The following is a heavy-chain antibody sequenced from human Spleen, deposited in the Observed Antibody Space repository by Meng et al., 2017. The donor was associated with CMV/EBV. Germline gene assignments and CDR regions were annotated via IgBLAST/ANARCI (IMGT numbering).Heavy chain of an antibody. J-gene: IGHJ4*02. D-gene: IGHD2-21*01. CDR2: ISYDGSNK. CDR3: AKYSAVGERLYYFDY. CDR1: GFTFSSYA. Sequence: GESLKISCAVFGFTFSSYAMHWVRQAPGKGLEWVAVISYDGSNKYYADSVKGRFTISRDISKNTLFLQMNSLRAEDTAVYYCAKYSAVGERLYYFDYWGQGTLVTVSS. V-gene: IGHV3-30*04.